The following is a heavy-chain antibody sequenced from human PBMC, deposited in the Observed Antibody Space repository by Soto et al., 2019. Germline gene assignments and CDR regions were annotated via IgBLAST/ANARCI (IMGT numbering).Heavy chain of an antibody. CDR1: GYTFTSYG. J-gene: IGHJ5*02. D-gene: IGHD6-13*01. Sequence: QVQLVQSGAEVKKPGASVKVSCKASGYTFTSYGISWVRQAPGQGLEWMGWISAYNGNTNYAQKLQGRVTMTTDTSTSTAYMELRSLRSDDTAVYYRARDRRREQQLVPGNWFDPWGQGTLVTVSS. CDR2: ISAYNGNT. CDR3: ARDRRREQQLVPGNWFDP. V-gene: IGHV1-18*01.